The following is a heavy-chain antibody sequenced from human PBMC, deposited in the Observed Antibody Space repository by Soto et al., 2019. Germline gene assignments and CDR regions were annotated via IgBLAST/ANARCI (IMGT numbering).Heavy chain of an antibody. V-gene: IGHV3-21*01. CDR3: ARVAY. J-gene: IGHJ4*02. CDR2: ISSASSET. Sequence: GGALRLSCEASGFTFSRVSMNWARQVPGKGLEWVASISSASSETWYADSVKGRFIISRDNAQNSLFLQMNTLRPEDSAIYYSARVAYWGQGTKVTVS. CDR1: GFTFSRVS.